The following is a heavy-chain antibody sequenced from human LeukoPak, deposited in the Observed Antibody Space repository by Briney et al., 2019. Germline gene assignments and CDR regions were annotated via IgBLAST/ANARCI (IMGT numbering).Heavy chain of an antibody. V-gene: IGHV1-58*01. CDR2: IVVGSGNT. J-gene: IGHJ5*02. D-gene: IGHD3-3*01. Sequence: ASVKVSCKASGFTFTSSAVLWVRQARGQRLEWIGWIVVGSGNTNYAQKFQERVTITRDMSTSTAYMELSSLRSEDTAVYYCAAVPVQYYDFWSWFDPWGQGTLVTVSS. CDR1: GFTFTSSA. CDR3: AAVPVQYYDFWSWFDP.